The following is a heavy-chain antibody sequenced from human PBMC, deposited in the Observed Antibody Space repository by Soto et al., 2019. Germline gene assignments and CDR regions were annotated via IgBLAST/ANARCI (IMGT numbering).Heavy chain of an antibody. CDR1: GFTVSSNY. D-gene: IGHD4-17*01. CDR2: IYSGGST. J-gene: IGHJ4*02. CDR3: ARASFHDYGDYELFDY. V-gene: IGHV3-66*01. Sequence: GGSLRLSCAASGFTVSSNYMSWVRQAPGKGLEWVSVIYSGGSTYYADSVKGRFTISRDNSKNTLYLQMNSLRAEDTAVYYCARASFHDYGDYELFDYWGQGTLVTVSS.